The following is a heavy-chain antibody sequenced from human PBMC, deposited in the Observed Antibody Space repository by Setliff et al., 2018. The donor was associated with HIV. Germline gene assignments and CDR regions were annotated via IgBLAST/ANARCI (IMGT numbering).Heavy chain of an antibody. V-gene: IGHV4-39*01. CDR3: ARHKSQPYYFDY. CDR1: GGSISSSSYY. J-gene: IGHJ4*02. Sequence: ASETLSLTCTVSGGSISSSSYYWGWIRQPPGKGLEWIGNIYYSGSTYYNPSLKSRVTISVDTSKNQFSLKLSSVTAADTAVYYCARHKSQPYYFDYWGQGTLVTVSS. CDR2: IYYSGST.